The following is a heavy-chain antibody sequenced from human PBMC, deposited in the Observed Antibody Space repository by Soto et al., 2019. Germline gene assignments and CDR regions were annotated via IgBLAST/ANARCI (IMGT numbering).Heavy chain of an antibody. D-gene: IGHD4-4*01. CDR2: INPNSGGT. CDR3: ARENYSNYRGEDWLPVRRGMVV. J-gene: IGHJ6*02. V-gene: IGHV1-2*04. CDR1: GYTFTGYY. Sequence: ASVKVSCKASGYTFTGYYMHWVRQAPGQGLEWMGWINPNSGGTNYAQKFQGWVTMTRDTSISTAYTELSRLRSDDTAVYYCARENYSNYRGEDWLPVRRGMVVWGQGTTVTVYS.